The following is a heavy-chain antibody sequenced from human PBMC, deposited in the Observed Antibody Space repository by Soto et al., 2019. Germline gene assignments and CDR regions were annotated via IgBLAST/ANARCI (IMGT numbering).Heavy chain of an antibody. Sequence: ETLSLTCTVSGGSISSYYWSWIRQPPGKGLEWIGFIYYSGSTNYNPSLKSRVTISVDTSKNQFSPKLSSVTAADTAVYYCAREKTTIGDFDYWGQGTLVTVSS. D-gene: IGHD1-7*01. CDR1: GGSISSYY. CDR3: AREKTTIGDFDY. CDR2: IYYSGST. J-gene: IGHJ4*02. V-gene: IGHV4-59*01.